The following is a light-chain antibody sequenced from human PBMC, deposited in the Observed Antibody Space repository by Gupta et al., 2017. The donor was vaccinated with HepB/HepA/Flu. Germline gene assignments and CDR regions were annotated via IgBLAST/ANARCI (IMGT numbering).Light chain of an antibody. CDR3: MQDLQINI. V-gene: IGKV2-28*01. Sequence: DIVMTQSPLSLPVTPGEPASISCRSSQSLLHGNGYIYVDWYLQKPGQSPQLLIYLASKRASGVTDRFSGSGSGTDFTLKSSRGEAEDVGIYYCMQDLQINIFGQGTMMDIK. CDR2: LAS. CDR1: QSLLHGNGYIY. J-gene: IGKJ2*01.